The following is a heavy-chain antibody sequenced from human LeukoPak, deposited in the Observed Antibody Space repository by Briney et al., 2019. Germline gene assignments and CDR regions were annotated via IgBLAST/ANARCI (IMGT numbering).Heavy chain of an antibody. V-gene: IGHV3-23*01. CDR3: AKLGGSGRSRMDV. CDR2: IIASGVGT. D-gene: IGHD3-10*01. Sequence: GGPLRLSCAACGLPFRLCLMSWVREAPGKGLEWVSVIIASGVGTYYADSVEGRFTISRDNSKNTLYLQMKSLRAEDTAVYYCAKLGGSGRSRMDVWGQGTTVTVSS. CDR1: GLPFRLCL. J-gene: IGHJ6*02.